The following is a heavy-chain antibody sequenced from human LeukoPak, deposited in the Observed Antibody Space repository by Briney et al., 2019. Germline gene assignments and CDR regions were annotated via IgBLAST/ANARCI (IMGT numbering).Heavy chain of an antibody. J-gene: IGHJ4*02. CDR3: ARRGASHFDY. D-gene: IGHD1-26*01. CDR2: GDYSGGT. CDR1: GDSFSSVTDY. V-gene: IGHV4-39*01. Sequence: SETLSLTCTVSGDSFSSVTDYWAWIRQPPGKGLEWIASGDYSGGTYYNPSLKRRVTISVDTSKNQFSLKLSSVTAADTAVYYCARRGASHFDYWGQGTLVTVSS.